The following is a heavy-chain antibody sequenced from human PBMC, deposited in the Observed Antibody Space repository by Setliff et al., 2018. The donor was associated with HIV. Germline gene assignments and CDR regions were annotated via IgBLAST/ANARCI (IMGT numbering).Heavy chain of an antibody. CDR2: FYQSGNI. D-gene: IGHD3-16*01. Sequence: KTSETLSLTCAVSGYSISSDYFWGWIRQSPGKGLEWIGSFYQSGNIYYNPSLTSRVTISVDTSKNQFSLRLTSVTAADTAVYYCARGGRSWFQNFHGAFDVWGQGTMVTVSS. J-gene: IGHJ3*01. CDR1: GYSISSDYF. CDR3: ARGGRSWFQNFHGAFDV. V-gene: IGHV4-38-2*01.